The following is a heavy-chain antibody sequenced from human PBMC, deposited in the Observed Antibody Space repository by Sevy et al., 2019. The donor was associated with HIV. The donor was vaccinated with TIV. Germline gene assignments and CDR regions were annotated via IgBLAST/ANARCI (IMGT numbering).Heavy chain of an antibody. D-gene: IGHD1-1*01. J-gene: IGHJ4*02. CDR2: ITSSSHIT. CDR3: VRGTGIRNLYYFDH. Sequence: GGSLRLSCEVPGFSFNSYSFNWVRQAPGKGLEWISYITSSSHITYYAGSVQGRFTISRDNVKKSLYLQMTSLRVEDTAIYYCVRGTGIRNLYYFDHWGQGTLVTVSS. V-gene: IGHV3-48*01. CDR1: GFSFNSYS.